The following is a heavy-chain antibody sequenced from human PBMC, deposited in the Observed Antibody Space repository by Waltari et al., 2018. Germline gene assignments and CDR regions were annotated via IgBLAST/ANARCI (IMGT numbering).Heavy chain of an antibody. CDR3: ARDVFQDAFDI. D-gene: IGHD3-10*01. V-gene: IGHV3-7*01. Sequence: EVQLVESGGGLVQPGGSLRLSCAASGFTFSSYWMSWVRQAPGKGLEWVANIKQDGSEKYYVDSVKGRFTSSRDNAKNSLYLQMNSLRAEDTAVYYCARDVFQDAFDIWGQGTMVTVSS. J-gene: IGHJ3*02. CDR1: GFTFSSYW. CDR2: IKQDGSEK.